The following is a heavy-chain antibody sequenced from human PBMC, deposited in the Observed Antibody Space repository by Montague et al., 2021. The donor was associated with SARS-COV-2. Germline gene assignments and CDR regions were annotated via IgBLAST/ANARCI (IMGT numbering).Heavy chain of an antibody. D-gene: IGHD1-26*01. CDR1: GGSISSYH. Sequence: SETLSLTCTVSGGSISSYHWSWIRQPPGEGLEWIGDIYYSGSTXXXPSXXXRVPILVDMSKNQFSLKLSSVTAADTAVYYCARGMGGSYLYYFDYWGQGTLVTVSS. V-gene: IGHV4-59*01. J-gene: IGHJ4*02. CDR3: ARGMGGSYLYYFDY. CDR2: IYYSGST.